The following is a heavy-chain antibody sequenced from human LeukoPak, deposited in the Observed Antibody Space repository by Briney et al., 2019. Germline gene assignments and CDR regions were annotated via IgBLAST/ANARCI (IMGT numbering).Heavy chain of an antibody. CDR2: INPNSGGT. J-gene: IGHJ4*02. Sequence: ASVKVSCKASGYTFTGYYMHWVRQAPGQGLEWMGRINPNSGGTNYAQNFQGRVTMTRDTSISTAYMELRRLRSDDTAVYYCARDITLTSRGNLDYWGQGTLVTVSS. V-gene: IGHV1-2*06. CDR3: ARDITLTSRGNLDY. D-gene: IGHD4-17*01. CDR1: GYTFTGYY.